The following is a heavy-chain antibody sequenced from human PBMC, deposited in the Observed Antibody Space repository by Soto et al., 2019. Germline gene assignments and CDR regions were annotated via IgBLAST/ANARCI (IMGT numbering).Heavy chain of an antibody. D-gene: IGHD2-15*01. CDR2: ISYAGSNK. Sequence: QVQLVESGGGVVQPGRSLSLSCAASGFTFSSYGMHWVRQAPGKGLQWVALISYAGSNKYYVDSVRGRFTISRDNSKNTLYLQMNGLRAEDTAVYSCAKDDGGSNNYLRRYYHYMDFWSTGTTVTGSS. J-gene: IGHJ6*03. CDR3: AKDDGGSNNYLRRYYHYMDF. V-gene: IGHV3-30*18. CDR1: GFTFSSYG.